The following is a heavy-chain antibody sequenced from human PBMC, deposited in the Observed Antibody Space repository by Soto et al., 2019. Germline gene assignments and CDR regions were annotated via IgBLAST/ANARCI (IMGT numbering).Heavy chain of an antibody. J-gene: IGHJ4*02. CDR3: ARAPQIVAMGRTFDY. CDR2: INHSGST. CDR1: GGSFSGYS. Sequence: SETLSLTCAVYGGSFSGYSWNWIRQPPGKGLEWIGEINHSGSTNYNPSLKSRVTISLDTSKNQFSLRLTSLTAADTAVYFCARAPQIVAMGRTFDYWGQGILVTVSS. V-gene: IGHV4-34*01. D-gene: IGHD5-12*01.